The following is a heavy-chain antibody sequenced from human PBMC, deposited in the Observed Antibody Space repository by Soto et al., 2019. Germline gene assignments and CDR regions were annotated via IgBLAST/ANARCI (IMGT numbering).Heavy chain of an antibody. CDR3: ARDNGYSYGYTLDH. CDR2: IYYSGST. Sequence: SETLSLTCTVSGRSISSYYWSWIGKPPGKGLEWIGYIYYSGSTNYNPSLKSRVTISVDTSKNQFSLKLSSVTAADTAVYYCARDNGYSYGYTLDHWGQGTLVTVS. V-gene: IGHV4-59*01. D-gene: IGHD5-18*01. J-gene: IGHJ4*02. CDR1: GRSISSYY.